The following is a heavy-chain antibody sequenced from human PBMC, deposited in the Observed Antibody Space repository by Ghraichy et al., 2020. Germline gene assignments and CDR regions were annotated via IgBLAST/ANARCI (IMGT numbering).Heavy chain of an antibody. CDR1: GFTFNKYG. D-gene: IGHD6-19*01. J-gene: IGHJ4*02. CDR2: VSYDESNK. V-gene: IGHV3-30*18. Sequence: GGSLRLSCAASGFTFNKYGMHWVRQAPGKGLEWVAVVSYDESNKYYADSVKGRFTISRDNPKNTLYLQVNNLRIEDTAVYFCAKDQGVAGYFDYWGQGTLVTVSS. CDR3: AKDQGVAGYFDY.